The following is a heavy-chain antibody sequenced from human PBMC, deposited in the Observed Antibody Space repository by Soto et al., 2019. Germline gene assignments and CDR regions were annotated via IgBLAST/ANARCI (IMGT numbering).Heavy chain of an antibody. CDR1: GDSINSSHW. CDR2: IYYSGST. Sequence: SETLSLTCAVSGDSINSSHWWSWVRQPPGKGLEWIGSIYYSGSTYYNPSLKSRVTISVDTSKNQFSLKLSSVTAADTAVYYCAGREEAAVRQKPFDYWGQGTLVTVSS. CDR3: AGREEAAVRQKPFDY. V-gene: IGHV4-39*01. J-gene: IGHJ4*02. D-gene: IGHD6-13*01.